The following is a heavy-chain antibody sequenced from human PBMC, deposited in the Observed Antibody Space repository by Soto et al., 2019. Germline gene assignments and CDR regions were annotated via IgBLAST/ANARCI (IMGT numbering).Heavy chain of an antibody. V-gene: IGHV3-23*01. CDR2: ISYNGGGT. D-gene: IGHD5-18*01. Sequence: LRLSCAASGFTFSKYSMTWARQAPGKGLEWVSAISYNGGGTYYVDSVKGRFTISRDNSKNTLYLQMNSLRAEDTAVYYCARGVDTAMVPVWFDPWGQGTLVTVSS. J-gene: IGHJ5*02. CDR3: ARGVDTAMVPVWFDP. CDR1: GFTFSKYS.